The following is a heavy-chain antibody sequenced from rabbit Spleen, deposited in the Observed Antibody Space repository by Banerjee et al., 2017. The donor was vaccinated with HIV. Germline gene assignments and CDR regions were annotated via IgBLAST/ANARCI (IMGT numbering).Heavy chain of an antibody. CDR2: IYVGSSGST. Sequence: QSLEESGGDLVKPGASLTLTCTASGFSFSSRYYMCWVRQAPGKGLEWIACIYVGSSGSTYYASWAKGRFTISKTSSTTVTLQMTSLTAADTATYFCARETSSGWGVISFYFSLWGPGTLVTVS. V-gene: IGHV1S40*01. D-gene: IGHD4-1*01. CDR1: GFSFSSRYY. CDR3: ARETSSGWGVISFYFSL. J-gene: IGHJ4*01.